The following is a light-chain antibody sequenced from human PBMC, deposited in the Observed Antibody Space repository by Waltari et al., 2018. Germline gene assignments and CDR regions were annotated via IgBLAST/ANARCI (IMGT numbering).Light chain of an antibody. Sequence: DIVMTQSPDSLAVSLGERATINCKSSQSVLYSSNNKNYLAWYQQKPGQPPKLLIYWAYTRESGVPDRFSGSGSGTDFTLTINSLQAEDVAVYYCQQYYSSPFTFGQGTKLEIK. CDR3: QQYYSSPFT. V-gene: IGKV4-1*01. CDR2: WAY. J-gene: IGKJ2*01. CDR1: QSVLYSSNNKNY.